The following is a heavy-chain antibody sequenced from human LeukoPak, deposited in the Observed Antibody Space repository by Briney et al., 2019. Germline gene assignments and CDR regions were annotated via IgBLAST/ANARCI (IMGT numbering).Heavy chain of an antibody. CDR1: GGSISSGGYS. Sequence: PSETLSLTCTVSGGSISSGGYSWTWIRQHPGKGLEWIGYIYYSGSTYYNPSLKSRVTISVDTSKNQFSLKLSSVTAADTAVYYCARGPSSSWPNYYYYYGMDVWGQGTTVTVSS. V-gene: IGHV4-31*03. CDR3: ARGPSSSWPNYYYYYGMDV. D-gene: IGHD6-13*01. CDR2: IYYSGST. J-gene: IGHJ6*02.